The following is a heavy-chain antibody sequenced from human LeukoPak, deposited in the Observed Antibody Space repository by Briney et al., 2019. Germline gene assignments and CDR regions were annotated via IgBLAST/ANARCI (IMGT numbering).Heavy chain of an antibody. Sequence: ASVKVSCKASGYTFTGYYMHWVRQAPGQGLEWMGWINPNSGGTNYAQKFQGRVTMTRDTSISTAYMELSRLRSDDTAVYYCARVLIVLGAHFDYWGQGTLVTVSS. V-gene: IGHV1-2*02. J-gene: IGHJ4*02. D-gene: IGHD3-22*01. CDR2: INPNSGGT. CDR1: GYTFTGYY. CDR3: ARVLIVLGAHFDY.